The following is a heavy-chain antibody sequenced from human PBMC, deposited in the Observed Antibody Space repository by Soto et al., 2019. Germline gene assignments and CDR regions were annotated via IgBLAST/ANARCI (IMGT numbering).Heavy chain of an antibody. V-gene: IGHV3-33*01. J-gene: IGHJ4*02. Sequence: GGSLRLSCAASGFTFSTYGMHWVRQAPGKGLEWVAIIWYDGSNKYYADSVKGRFTISRDNSKNTLYLQMNSLRAEDTALYYCATYSGSYYYFEYWGQGTLVTVSS. CDR3: ATYSGSYYYFEY. D-gene: IGHD1-26*01. CDR2: IWYDGSNK. CDR1: GFTFSTYG.